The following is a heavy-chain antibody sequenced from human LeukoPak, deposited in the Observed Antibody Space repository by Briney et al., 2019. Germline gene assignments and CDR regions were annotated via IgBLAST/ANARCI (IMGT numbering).Heavy chain of an antibody. CDR2: ISWDGRSI. D-gene: IGHD5-18*01. Sequence: PGRSLRLSCAGFGFNFDEHALHWVRQAPGKGLEWVSGISWDGRSIGYAASVKGRFTISRDNARNSLYLQMNSLRPDDMALYCCAKDMDAWIPTGRGMDVWGKGTTVTVSS. V-gene: IGHV3-9*03. J-gene: IGHJ6*03. CDR3: AKDMDAWIPTGRGMDV. CDR1: GFNFDEHA.